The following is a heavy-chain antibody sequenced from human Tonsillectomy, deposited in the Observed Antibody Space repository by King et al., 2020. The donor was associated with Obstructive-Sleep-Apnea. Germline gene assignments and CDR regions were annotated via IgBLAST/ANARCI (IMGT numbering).Heavy chain of an antibody. D-gene: IGHD3-9*01. Sequence: VQLVESGGGLVQPGGSLRLSCAASGFTFNNYWMSWVRQTPGKGLEWLANIRQDGSDKHYVDSVKGRFTISRENAENSLYLQMNSLRAEDTAVYYCTRDYASTGTTGYYGIDYWGQGTLVTVSS. J-gene: IGHJ4*02. CDR3: TRDYASTGTTGYYGIDY. V-gene: IGHV3-7*01. CDR1: GFTFNNYW. CDR2: IRQDGSDK.